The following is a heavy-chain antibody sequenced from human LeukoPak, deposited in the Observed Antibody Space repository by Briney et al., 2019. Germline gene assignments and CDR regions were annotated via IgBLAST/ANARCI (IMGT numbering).Heavy chain of an antibody. D-gene: IGHD2-15*01. CDR3: ARAGSFYYYYMDV. J-gene: IGHJ6*03. V-gene: IGHV1-18*01. CDR2: ISAYNGNT. CDR1: GYTFTNYD. Sequence: GASVKVSCKASGYTFTNYDINWVRQATGQGLEWMGWISAYNGNTNYAQKLQGRVTMTTDTSTSTAYMELRSLRSDDTAVYYCARAGSFYYYYMDVWGKGTTVTVSS.